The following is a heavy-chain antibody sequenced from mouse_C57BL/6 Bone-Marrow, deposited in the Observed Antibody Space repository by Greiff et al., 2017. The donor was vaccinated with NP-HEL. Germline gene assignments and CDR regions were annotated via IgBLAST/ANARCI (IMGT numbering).Heavy chain of an antibody. J-gene: IGHJ4*01. CDR2: ISDGGSYT. CDR3: ARRGGSRDYAMDY. V-gene: IGHV5-4*03. CDR1: GFTFSSYA. D-gene: IGHD1-1*01. Sequence: EVKVVESGGGLVKPGGSLKLSCAASGFTFSSYAMSWVRQTPEKRLEWVATISDGGSYTYYPDNVKGRFTISRDNAKNNLYLQMSHLKSEDTAMYYCARRGGSRDYAMDYWGQGTSVTVSS.